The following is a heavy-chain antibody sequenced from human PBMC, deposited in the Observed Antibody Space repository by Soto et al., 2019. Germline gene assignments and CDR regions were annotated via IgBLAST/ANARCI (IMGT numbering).Heavy chain of an antibody. CDR3: SVSPDADCGAVSCLNWFEP. J-gene: IGHJ5*02. CDR2: TGSNGNPYAA. Sequence: EVQLVESGGGLVQPGESLKLSCAASGFTFSGSAIHWVRQASGKGLEWVGRTGSNGNPYAAAYAAPVKGRFTFSRDDSRNTAYLQMNSLKTEDTAVYYCSVSPDADCGAVSCLNWFEPWGQGTLVTVSS. V-gene: IGHV3-73*01. D-gene: IGHD2-21*01. CDR1: GFTFSGSA.